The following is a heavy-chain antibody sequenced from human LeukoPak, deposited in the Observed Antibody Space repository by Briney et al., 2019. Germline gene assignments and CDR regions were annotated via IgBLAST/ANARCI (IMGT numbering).Heavy chain of an antibody. CDR3: ARGIPYDSSGYYYVD. V-gene: IGHV3-7*01. CDR2: IKQDGSEK. J-gene: IGHJ4*02. D-gene: IGHD3-22*01. CDR1: GFTFSSYW. Sequence: GGSLRLSCAASGFTFSSYWMSWVRQAPGKGLEWVANIKQDGSEKYYVDSVKGRFTISRDNAKNSLYLQMNSLRAEDTAVYYCARGIPYDSSGYYYVDWGQGTLVTVSS.